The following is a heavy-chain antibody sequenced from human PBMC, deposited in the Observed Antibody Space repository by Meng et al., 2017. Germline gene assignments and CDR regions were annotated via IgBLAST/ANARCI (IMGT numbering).Heavy chain of an antibody. CDR2: ISYDGSNK. D-gene: IGHD2-2*01. CDR3: ARGGDIVVVLGWTDY. CDR1: GFTFSSYA. V-gene: IGHV3-30*04. J-gene: IGHJ4*02. Sequence: GESLKISCAASGFTFSSYAMHWVRQAPGKGLEWVAVISYDGSNKYYADSVKGRFTISRDNSKNTLYLQMNSLRAEDTAVYYCARGGDIVVVLGWTDYWGRGTLVTVSS.